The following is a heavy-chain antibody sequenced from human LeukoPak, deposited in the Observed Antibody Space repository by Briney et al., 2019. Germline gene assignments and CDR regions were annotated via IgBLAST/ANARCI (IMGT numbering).Heavy chain of an antibody. Sequence: ASVKVSCKASGYTFTSYGIRWVRQAPGQGLEWMGWISAYNGNTNYAQKLQGRVTMTTDTSTSTAYMELRSLRSDDTAVYYCASARVAAAAGTSDYWGQGTLVTVSS. CDR3: ASARVAAAAGTSDY. V-gene: IGHV1-18*01. D-gene: IGHD6-13*01. CDR2: ISAYNGNT. J-gene: IGHJ4*02. CDR1: GYTFTSYG.